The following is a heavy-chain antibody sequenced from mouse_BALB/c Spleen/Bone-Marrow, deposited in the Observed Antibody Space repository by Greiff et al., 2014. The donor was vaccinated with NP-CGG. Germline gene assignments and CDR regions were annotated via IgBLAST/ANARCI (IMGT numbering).Heavy chain of an antibody. J-gene: IGHJ4*01. V-gene: IGHV5-6-5*01. Sequence: VQLKESGGGLVKPGGSLKLSCAASGFTFSSYAMSWVRQTPEKRLEWVASISSGGSTYYPDSVKGRFTISRDNARNILYLQMSSQRSEDTAMYYCASPLYYGLHYYAMDYWGQGTSVTVSS. CDR1: GFTFSSYA. CDR2: ISSGGST. CDR3: ASPLYYGLHYYAMDY. D-gene: IGHD1-2*01.